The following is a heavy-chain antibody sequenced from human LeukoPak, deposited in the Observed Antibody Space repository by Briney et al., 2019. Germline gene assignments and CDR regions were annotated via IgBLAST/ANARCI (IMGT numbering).Heavy chain of an antibody. CDR1: GYTFIDFG. Sequence: ASVKVSCKASGYTFIDFGISWVRQAPGQGLEWMGWISTFNGNTNYAQKLQGRVTVTTDISTSTVYMELRSLRSDDTAVYYCARGTTREYYFDYWGQGTLVTVSS. CDR2: ISTFNGNT. V-gene: IGHV1-18*01. J-gene: IGHJ4*02. D-gene: IGHD1-26*01. CDR3: ARGTTREYYFDY.